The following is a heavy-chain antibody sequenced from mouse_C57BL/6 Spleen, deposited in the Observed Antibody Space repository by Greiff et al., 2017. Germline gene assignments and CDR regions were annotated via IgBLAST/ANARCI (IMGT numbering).Heavy chain of an antibody. D-gene: IGHD4-1*01. Sequence: QVQLKESGPELVKPGASVKISCKASGYAFSSSWMNWVKQRPGKGLEWIGRIYPGDGDTNYNGKFKGKATLTADKSSSTAYMQLSSLTSEDSAVYFCALTGYAMDYWGQGTSVTVSS. V-gene: IGHV1-82*01. CDR1: GYAFSSSW. CDR2: IYPGDGDT. CDR3: ALTGYAMDY. J-gene: IGHJ4*01.